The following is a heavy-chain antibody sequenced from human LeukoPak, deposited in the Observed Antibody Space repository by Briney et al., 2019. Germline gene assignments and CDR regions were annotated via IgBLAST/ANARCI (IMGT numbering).Heavy chain of an antibody. J-gene: IGHJ4*02. CDR3: ARGPRILYS. V-gene: IGHV3-21*01. D-gene: IGHD2-15*01. CDR1: GFTFSSYA. CDR2: ISSSSTYI. Sequence: GGSLRLSCAASGFTFSSYAMHWVRQAPGKGLEWVSSISSSSTYIYYADSVKGRFTISRDNAKNSLFLQMNSLRAEDTAVYYCARGPRILYSWGQGTLVTVSS.